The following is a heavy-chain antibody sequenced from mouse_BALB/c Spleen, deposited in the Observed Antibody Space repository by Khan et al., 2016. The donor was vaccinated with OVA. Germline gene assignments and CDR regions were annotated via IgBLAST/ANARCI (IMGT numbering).Heavy chain of an antibody. CDR1: GFSLATYG. J-gene: IGHJ1*01. Sequence: QVQLQQSGPGLVAPSQSLSITCTVSGFSLATYGVHWVRQPPGKGLEWLGVIWAGGSTNYNSALMSRLSISKDNSKSQVFLKMNSLQTDDTAMYYCARDYGNCGWYFDVWGAGTTVTVSS. D-gene: IGHD2-1*01. V-gene: IGHV2-9*02. CDR3: ARDYGNCGWYFDV. CDR2: IWAGGST.